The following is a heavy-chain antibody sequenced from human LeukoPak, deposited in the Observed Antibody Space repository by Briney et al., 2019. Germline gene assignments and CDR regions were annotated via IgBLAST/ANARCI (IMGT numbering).Heavy chain of an antibody. CDR3: ARGHYGMDV. J-gene: IGHJ6*01. V-gene: IGHV3-7*01. Sequence: PGGSLRLSCAAFEFTLSNYWMTWIRRAPGKGLEWVANINVDGDGNHYVDYVKGPFTTSRDTAQKSVYLQINSLRAEDTAVYYCARGHYGMDVWKEGTTATAS. CDR1: EFTLSNYW. CDR2: INVDGDGN.